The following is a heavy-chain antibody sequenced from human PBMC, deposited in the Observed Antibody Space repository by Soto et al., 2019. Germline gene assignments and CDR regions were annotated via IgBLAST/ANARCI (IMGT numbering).Heavy chain of an antibody. V-gene: IGHV1-18*04. J-gene: IGHJ4*02. CDR1: GYTFTDYS. Sequence: QVHLVQSGAEVKMPGASVKVSCKTSGYTFTDYSMNWVRQAPGQRLERMGWINTHNGHTQYSPRFDDRVTMTTDPSTSTAYMELKGLRSDDTAVYYCARTDTWAYWGQGTLVTVSS. D-gene: IGHD5-18*01. CDR2: INTHNGHT. CDR3: ARTDTWAY.